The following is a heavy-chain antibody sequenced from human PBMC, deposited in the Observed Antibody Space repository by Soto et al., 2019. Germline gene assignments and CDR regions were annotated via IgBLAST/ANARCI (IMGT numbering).Heavy chain of an antibody. J-gene: IGHJ3*02. D-gene: IGHD3-10*01. CDR2: IFYSGST. Sequence: PSETLSLTCTVSGDSISNYCWSWIRQPPGKGLEWIGYIFYSGSTNYNPSLKSRVTISVDTSKNQFSLKLSSVTAADTAVYYCARPMVRGVYDTFDIWGQGTMVTVSS. CDR1: GDSISNYC. CDR3: ARPMVRGVYDTFDI. V-gene: IGHV4-59*08.